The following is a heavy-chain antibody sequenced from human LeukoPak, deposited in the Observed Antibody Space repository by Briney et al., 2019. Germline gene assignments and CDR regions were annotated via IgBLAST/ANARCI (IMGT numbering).Heavy chain of an antibody. D-gene: IGHD3-3*01. CDR1: GGSISSYY. Sequence: SETLSLTCTVSGGSISSYYWSWIRQPAGKGLEWIGRIYTSGSTNYNPSLKSRVTMSVDTSKNQFSLKLSSVTAADTAVYYCARGSFWSGYYPYFDYWGQGTLVTVSS. CDR3: ARGSFWSGYYPYFDY. J-gene: IGHJ4*02. V-gene: IGHV4-4*07. CDR2: IYTSGST.